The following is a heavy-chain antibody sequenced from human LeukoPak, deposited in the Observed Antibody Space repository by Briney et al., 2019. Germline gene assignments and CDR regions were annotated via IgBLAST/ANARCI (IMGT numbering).Heavy chain of an antibody. Sequence: ASVKVSRKASGYTFTSYGISWVRQAPGQGLEWMGWISAYNGNTNYAQKLQGRVTMTTDTSTSTAYMELRSLRSDDTAVYYCARGGWGTMIVPNHFDYWGQGTLVTVSS. CDR3: ARGGWGTMIVPNHFDY. J-gene: IGHJ4*02. D-gene: IGHD3-22*01. V-gene: IGHV1-18*04. CDR2: ISAYNGNT. CDR1: GYTFTSYG.